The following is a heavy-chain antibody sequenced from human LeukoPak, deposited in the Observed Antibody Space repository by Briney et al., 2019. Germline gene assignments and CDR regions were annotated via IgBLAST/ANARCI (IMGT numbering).Heavy chain of an antibody. CDR2: IGSSGGSR. CDR1: GFTFSSYE. CDR3: AREEGDAFDI. V-gene: IGHV3-48*03. J-gene: IGHJ3*02. Sequence: GGSLRLSCAASGFTFSSYEMDWVRRAPGKGLEWVSYIGSSGGSRYYADSVKGRFTSSRDNAKNSLYLQMNSLRVEDTAVYYCAREEGDAFDIWGQGTMVSVSS.